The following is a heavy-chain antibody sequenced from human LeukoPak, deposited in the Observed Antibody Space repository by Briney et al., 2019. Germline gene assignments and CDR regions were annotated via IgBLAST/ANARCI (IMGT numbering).Heavy chain of an antibody. Sequence: SESLSLTCSVSGGSISTYYCSWIRQPPGKGLEWVGYIYYSGSAKYNPSLKSRVTISVDTSKNQFFLKLSSVTAADTAVYYCARSYGSGNYFDYWGQGTLVTVSS. CDR2: IYYSGSA. J-gene: IGHJ4*02. D-gene: IGHD3-10*01. V-gene: IGHV4-59*01. CDR3: ARSYGSGNYFDY. CDR1: GGSISTYY.